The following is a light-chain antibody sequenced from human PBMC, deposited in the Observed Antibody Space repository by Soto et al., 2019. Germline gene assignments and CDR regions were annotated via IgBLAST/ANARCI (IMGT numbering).Light chain of an antibody. Sequence: EIYLTSSPDTLSVSPGEGSTLSCVVSQSIRSNLAWYQQRPGQAPRLLMYGASTRADGIPARFTGSGSGTEFTLTISSLQSEDFAVYYCPQYHIWPPWTPGQGTKVDIK. CDR1: QSIRSN. J-gene: IGKJ1*01. CDR2: GAS. V-gene: IGKV3-15*01. CDR3: PQYHIWPPWT.